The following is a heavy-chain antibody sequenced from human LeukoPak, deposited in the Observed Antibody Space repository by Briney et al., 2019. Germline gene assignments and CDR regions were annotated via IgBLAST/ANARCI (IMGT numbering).Heavy chain of an antibody. Sequence: SDTLSPTRAVVGGSFIGYYCGSIRQPPGKGMEWIGEINHSGSTNYNPSLKSRATISVDTSKNQFSLKLSSVTAADPAVYYCARGGSSGWDRDYFDYWGQGTLVTVSS. V-gene: IGHV4-34*01. J-gene: IGHJ4*02. CDR1: GGSFIGYY. CDR2: INHSGST. D-gene: IGHD6-19*01. CDR3: ARGGSSGWDRDYFDY.